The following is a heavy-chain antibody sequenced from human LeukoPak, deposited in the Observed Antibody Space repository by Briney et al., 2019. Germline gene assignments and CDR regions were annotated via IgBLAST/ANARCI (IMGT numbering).Heavy chain of an antibody. V-gene: IGHV4-4*07. J-gene: IGHJ6*03. Sequence: PSETLSLTCTVSGGSISSYYWSWIRQPAGKGLEWIGRIYTSGSTNYNPSLKSRVTMSVDTSKNQFSLKLSSVTAADTAVYYCARDEANCGGDCYSDYYYYYMDVWGKGTTVTVSS. CDR2: IYTSGST. CDR3: ARDEANCGGDCYSDYYYYYMDV. CDR1: GGSISSYY. D-gene: IGHD2-21*02.